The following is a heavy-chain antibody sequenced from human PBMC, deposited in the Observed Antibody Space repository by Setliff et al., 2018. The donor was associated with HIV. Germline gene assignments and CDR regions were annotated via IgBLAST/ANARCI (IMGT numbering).Heavy chain of an antibody. CDR1: GGSINSGTYH. CDR2: VYNSGSA. J-gene: IGHJ2*01. CDR3: ARGAEYPNWYFDL. V-gene: IGHV4-61*02. Sequence: PSETPSLTCTVSGGSINSGTYHWSWIRQPAGKGLEWIGRVYNSGSANYNPSLTSRVTMSVDTSKNQFSLNLNSLTAADTAIYYCARGAEYPNWYFDLWGRGTLVTVSS.